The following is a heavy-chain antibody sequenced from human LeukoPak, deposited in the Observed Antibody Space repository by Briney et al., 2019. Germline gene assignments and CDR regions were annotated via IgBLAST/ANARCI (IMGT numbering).Heavy chain of an antibody. Sequence: GGSLRLSCAASGFTVSSNYMSWVRQAPGKGLEWVSVIYSGGSTYYADSVKGRFTISRDNSKNTLYLQMYSLRAEDTAVYYCAKILSGTYSFDLWGQGTLVTVSS. D-gene: IGHD1-26*01. CDR3: AKILSGTYSFDL. V-gene: IGHV3-53*01. CDR2: IYSGGST. J-gene: IGHJ4*02. CDR1: GFTVSSNY.